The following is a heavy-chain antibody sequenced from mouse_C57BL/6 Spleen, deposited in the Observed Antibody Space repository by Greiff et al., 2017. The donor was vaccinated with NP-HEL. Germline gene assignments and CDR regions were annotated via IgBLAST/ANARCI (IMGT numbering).Heavy chain of an antibody. CDR3: ARYGNYDAMDY. D-gene: IGHD2-1*01. J-gene: IGHJ4*01. CDR2: INPSSGYP. CDR1: GYTFTSYT. V-gene: IGHV1-4*01. Sequence: QVQLKESGAELARPGASVKMSCKASGYTFTSYTMHWVKQRPGQGLEWIGYINPSSGYPKYNQKFKDKATLTADKSSSTAYMQLSSLTSEDSAVYYCARYGNYDAMDYWGQGTSVTVSS.